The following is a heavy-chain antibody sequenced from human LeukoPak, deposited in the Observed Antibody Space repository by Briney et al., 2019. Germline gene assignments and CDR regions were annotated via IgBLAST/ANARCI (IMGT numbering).Heavy chain of an antibody. Sequence: HGESLKISCKGSGYTFSNFWIAWVRQMPGKGLEWMGSIYPGDSDTRYSSSFQGQVTISADRSLATASLLWSSVKASDTAMYFCARPSDTTSWGQGTLVTVSS. CDR2: IYPGDSDT. J-gene: IGHJ5*02. CDR3: ARPSDTTS. V-gene: IGHV5-51*01. CDR1: GYTFSNFW. D-gene: IGHD5-18*01.